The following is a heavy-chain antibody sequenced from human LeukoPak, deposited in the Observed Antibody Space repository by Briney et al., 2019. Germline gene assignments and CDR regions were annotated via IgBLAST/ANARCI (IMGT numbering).Heavy chain of an antibody. V-gene: IGHV4-59*01. CDR2: IYYSGST. Sequence: KSSETLSLTCTVSGGSISSYYWSWIRQPPGKGLEWIGYIYYSGSTNYTPSLKSRVTISVDTSKNQFSLKLSSVTAADTAVYYCARHSAAAADLAEYFQHWGQGTLVTVSS. D-gene: IGHD6-13*01. CDR3: ARHSAAAADLAEYFQH. J-gene: IGHJ1*01. CDR1: GGSISSYY.